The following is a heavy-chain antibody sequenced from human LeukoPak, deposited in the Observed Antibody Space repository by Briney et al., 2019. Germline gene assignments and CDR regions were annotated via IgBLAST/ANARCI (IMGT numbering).Heavy chain of an antibody. D-gene: IGHD1-7*01. V-gene: IGHV1-69*05. J-gene: IGHJ5*02. CDR1: GGTFSSYA. CDR3: ARDNYAGANWFDP. CDR2: IIPIFGTA. Sequence: ASVKVSCKASGGTFSSYAISWVRQAPGQGLEWMGGIIPIFGTANYAQKFQGRVMITTDESTSTAYMELSSLRSEDTAVYYCARDNYAGANWFDPWGQGTLVTVSS.